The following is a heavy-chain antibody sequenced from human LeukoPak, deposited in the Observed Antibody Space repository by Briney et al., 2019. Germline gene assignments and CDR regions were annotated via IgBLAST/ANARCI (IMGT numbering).Heavy chain of an antibody. CDR2: INPNSGGT. J-gene: IGHJ4*02. CDR1: GCTFTGYY. D-gene: IGHD4-17*01. V-gene: IGHV1-2*02. CDR3: ASGDYGDPPLNY. Sequence: ASVKVSCRTSGCTFTGYYMHWVRQAPGQGLEWMGWINPNSGGTNYAQNFQGRVTMTRDTSISTAYMELSRLRPDDTAVYYCASGDYGDPPLNYWGQGTLVTVSS.